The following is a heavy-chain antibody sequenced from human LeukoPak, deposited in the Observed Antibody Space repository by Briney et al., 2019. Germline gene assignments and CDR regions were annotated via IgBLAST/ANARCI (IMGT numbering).Heavy chain of an antibody. V-gene: IGHV4-59*01. D-gene: IGHD3-10*01. CDR1: GGSISSYY. CDR2: IYYRGST. CDR3: ARAGNNWFDP. J-gene: IGHJ5*02. Sequence: PSETLSLTCTVSGGSISSYYWSWIRQPPGKGLEWIGYIYYRGSTNYNPSLKSRVTISVDTSKNQFSLKVSSVTAADTAVYYCARAGNNWFDPWGQGTLVTVSS.